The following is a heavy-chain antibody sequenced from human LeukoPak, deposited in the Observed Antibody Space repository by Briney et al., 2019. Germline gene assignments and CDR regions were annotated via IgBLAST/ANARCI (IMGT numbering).Heavy chain of an antibody. J-gene: IGHJ4*02. Sequence: GGSLRLSCADSGFSVSDKYMSWVRQAPGKGLEWVSIIYGGSTTYYAESVKGRFTISRDNSKNTLYLEMNTLRAADTGVYYCARDLDHSGLSWGQGTLVTVSS. CDR2: IYGGSTT. CDR1: GFSVSDKY. CDR3: ARDLDHSGLS. D-gene: IGHD5/OR15-5a*01. V-gene: IGHV3-66*01.